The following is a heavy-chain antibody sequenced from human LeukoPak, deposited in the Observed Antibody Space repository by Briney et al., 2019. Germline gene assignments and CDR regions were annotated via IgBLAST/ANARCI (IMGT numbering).Heavy chain of an antibody. V-gene: IGHV4-39*07. J-gene: IGHJ4*02. CDR2: IYYSGST. Sequence: SETLSLTCTLSGGSISSSSYYWGWIRQPPGKGLEWIGRIYYSGSTYYNPSLKSRVTISVDTSKNQSSLKLSSVTAADTAVYYCAREPYYYDSSGGVFDYWGQGTLVTVYS. D-gene: IGHD3-22*01. CDR3: AREPYYYDSSGGVFDY. CDR1: GGSISSSSYY.